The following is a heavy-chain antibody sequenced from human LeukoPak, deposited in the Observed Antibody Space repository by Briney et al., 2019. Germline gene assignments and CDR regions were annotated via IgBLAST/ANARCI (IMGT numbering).Heavy chain of an antibody. V-gene: IGHV4-39*01. D-gene: IGHD4-23*01. CDR1: GGSISSSSYY. CDR2: IYHSGST. CDR3: AVVGGNSNAFDI. Sequence: PSETLSLTCTVSGGSISSSSYYWGWIRQPPGKGLEWIGSIYHSGSTYYNPSLKSRVTISVDTSKNQSSLKLSSVTAADTAVYYCAVVGGNSNAFDIWGQGTMVTVSS. J-gene: IGHJ3*02.